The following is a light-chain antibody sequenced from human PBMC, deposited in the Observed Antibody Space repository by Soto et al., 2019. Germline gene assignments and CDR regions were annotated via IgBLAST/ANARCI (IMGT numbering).Light chain of an antibody. V-gene: IGKV3-20*01. Sequence: EIVLTQSPGTLYLSPGERATLSCRASQRVSSSYLAWYQQKPGQAPRLLIYGASSRATGIPDRFSVSGSGTDFTLTISRLEPEDFAVYFCQRYGNSPPFTFGQGTKVEI. CDR1: QRVSSSY. CDR2: GAS. CDR3: QRYGNSPPFT. J-gene: IGKJ2*01.